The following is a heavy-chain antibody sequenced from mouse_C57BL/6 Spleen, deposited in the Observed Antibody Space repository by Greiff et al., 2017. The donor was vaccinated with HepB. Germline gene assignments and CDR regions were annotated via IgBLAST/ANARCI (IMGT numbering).Heavy chain of an antibody. V-gene: IGHV5-4*01. J-gene: IGHJ4*01. D-gene: IGHD1-1*02. CDR3: AREGGDDYVAMDY. Sequence: EVQRVESGGGLVKPGGSLKLSCAASGFTFSSYAMSWVRQTPEKRLEWVATISDGGSYTYYPDNVKGRFTISRDNAKNNLYLQMSHLKSEDTAMYYCAREGGDDYVAMDYWGQGTSVTVSS. CDR1: GFTFSSYA. CDR2: ISDGGSYT.